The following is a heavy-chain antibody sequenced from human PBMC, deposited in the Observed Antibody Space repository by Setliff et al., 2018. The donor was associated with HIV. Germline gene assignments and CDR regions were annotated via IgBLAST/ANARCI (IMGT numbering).Heavy chain of an antibody. Sequence: LSCAASGFTFSPYWMHWVRQAPGKGLVWVSRIKTDGSSTTYADSVKGRFTISRDNAKNTLYLQMNSLIAEDTAVYYCARANDYGGNFGGHFDYWGQGALVTVSS. CDR1: GFTFSPYW. D-gene: IGHD4-17*01. V-gene: IGHV3-74*01. CDR2: IKTDGSST. CDR3: ARANDYGGNFGGHFDY. J-gene: IGHJ4*02.